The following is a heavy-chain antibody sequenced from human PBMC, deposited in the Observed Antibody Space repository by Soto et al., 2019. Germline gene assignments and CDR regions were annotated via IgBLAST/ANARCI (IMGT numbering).Heavy chain of an antibody. D-gene: IGHD6-19*01. J-gene: IGHJ6*02. CDR2: IIPIFGTA. CDR1: RVAFSKFI. V-gene: IGHV1-69*01. CDR3: AKVRYSSPMGYYYGMDV. Sequence: QAQLEQSGGEVKKPGSSVKVSCKASRVAFSKFIVTWVRQAPGLGLELVGGIIPIFGTANYAQKFQGRVTITADESTSTSYMEVNNLRSEDTAVYYCAKVRYSSPMGYYYGMDVWGQVTTVTVSS.